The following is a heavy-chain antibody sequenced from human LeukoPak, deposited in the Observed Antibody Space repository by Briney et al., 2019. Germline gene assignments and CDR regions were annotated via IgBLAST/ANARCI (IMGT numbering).Heavy chain of an antibody. CDR2: ISWNSGSI. V-gene: IGHV3-9*01. CDR3: AKGQYSSSWSHFDY. J-gene: IGHJ4*02. Sequence: GGSLRLSCAASGFTFSSYSMNWVRQAPGKGLEWVSGISWNSGSIGYADSVKGRFTISRDNAKNSLYLQMNSLRAEDTALYYCAKGQYSSSWSHFDYWGQGTLVTVSS. D-gene: IGHD6-13*01. CDR1: GFTFSSYS.